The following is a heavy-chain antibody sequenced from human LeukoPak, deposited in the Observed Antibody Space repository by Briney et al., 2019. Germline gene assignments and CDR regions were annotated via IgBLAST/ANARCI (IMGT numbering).Heavy chain of an antibody. J-gene: IGHJ4*02. V-gene: IGHV5-51*01. D-gene: IGHD2-21*02. CDR2: IYSGGSGA. Sequence: GESLKISCQGSGYSFATYWIGWVRQMPGKGLEWMGIIYSGGSGARYSPSFQGQVTISVDKSISTAYLQWSSLKASDTAMYSCARTYCGGDCYYSYFDYWGQGTLVTVSS. CDR1: GYSFATYW. CDR3: ARTYCGGDCYYSYFDY.